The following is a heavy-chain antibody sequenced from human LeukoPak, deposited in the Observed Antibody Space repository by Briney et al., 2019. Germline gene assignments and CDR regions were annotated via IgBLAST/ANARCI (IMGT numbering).Heavy chain of an antibody. CDR2: IYHSGST. D-gene: IGHD2-21*02. Sequence: SETLSLTCSVSGYSISSGYYWGWIRQPPGKGLDWIGSIYHSGSTYYNPSLKSRVTISVDTSKNQFSLKLTSVTAADTAIYYCARVTAWGIIDCWGQGTLVTVSS. CDR3: ARVTAWGIIDC. J-gene: IGHJ4*02. V-gene: IGHV4-38-2*02. CDR1: GYSISSGYY.